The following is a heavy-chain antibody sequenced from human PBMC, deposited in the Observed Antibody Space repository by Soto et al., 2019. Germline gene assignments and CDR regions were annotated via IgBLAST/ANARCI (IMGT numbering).Heavy chain of an antibody. J-gene: IGHJ4*02. V-gene: IGHV4-39*07. Sequence: SETLSLTCTVSGGSVRSRSCYWGWIRQPPGKGLEWIGNIYYSGNTYYNPSLKSRVTISVDTSKNQFSLRLISVTAADTAKYFCAREGNLGRWLQPLDFWGQGTLVTVSS. CDR3: AREGNLGRWLQPLDF. CDR2: IYYSGNT. D-gene: IGHD5-12*01. CDR1: GGSVRSRSCY.